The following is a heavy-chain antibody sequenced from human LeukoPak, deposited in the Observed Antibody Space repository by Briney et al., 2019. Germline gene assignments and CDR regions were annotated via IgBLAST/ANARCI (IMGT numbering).Heavy chain of an antibody. CDR2: IYYTGST. D-gene: IGHD2-21*01. CDR3: ARFGWWRLPRGYYYMDV. J-gene: IGHJ6*03. V-gene: IGHV4-59*01. Sequence: SETLSLTCTVSGGSISNYYWTWIRQPPGKGLEYLGHIYYTGSTDYTPSLKSRVTISVDTSKNQFSLKLASVTAADTAVYYCARFGWWRLPRGYYYMDVWGKGTTVTVSS. CDR1: GGSISNYY.